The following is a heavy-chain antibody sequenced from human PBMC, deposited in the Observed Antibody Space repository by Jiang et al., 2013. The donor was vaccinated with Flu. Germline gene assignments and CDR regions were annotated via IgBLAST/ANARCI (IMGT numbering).Heavy chain of an antibody. D-gene: IGHD3-3*01. V-gene: IGHV4-31*02. CDR3: ARDALRSGYSDL. J-gene: IGHJ5*02. CDR1: GTFIISGSNF. Sequence: SGSGLVKPSQTLTLTCSISGTFIISGSNFWSWIRQSPGRGLEWIGHIDYRGATYYNPSLKNRVTMSVDTFKNKFSLILTSVTVADTALYFCARDALRSGYSDLWGQGDMFTVSS. CDR2: IDYRGAT.